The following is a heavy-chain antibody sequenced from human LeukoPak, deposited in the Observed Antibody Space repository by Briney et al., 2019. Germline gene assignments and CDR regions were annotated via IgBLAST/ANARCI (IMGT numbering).Heavy chain of an antibody. CDR1: GYSLSRGYY. Sequence: PSETLSLTCTVSGYSLSRGYYWGWIRQPPGKGVEGIDRIYHSGSTYYNPSLKGRVTISRDTSKNQFSLKLSTVSAADTAVYYCARGVDYYDSSGDDFDYWGQGTLVTASS. CDR2: IYHSGST. J-gene: IGHJ4*02. D-gene: IGHD3-22*01. CDR3: ARGVDYYDSSGDDFDY. V-gene: IGHV4-38-2*02.